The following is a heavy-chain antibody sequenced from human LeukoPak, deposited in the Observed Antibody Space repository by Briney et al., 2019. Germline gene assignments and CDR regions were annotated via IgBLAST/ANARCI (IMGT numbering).Heavy chain of an antibody. CDR2: INTNSGGT. Sequence: GASVKVSCKASGYTFTGYYMHWVRRAPGQGLEWMGWINTNSGGTYYPQKFQGRVTMTRDTSISTAYMEMSRLRSDDTAVYYCASGLITASPPFSHYQYYMDVWGKGTTVTVSS. CDR3: ASGLITASPPFSHYQYYMDV. D-gene: IGHD1-20*01. J-gene: IGHJ6*03. V-gene: IGHV1-2*02. CDR1: GYTFTGYY.